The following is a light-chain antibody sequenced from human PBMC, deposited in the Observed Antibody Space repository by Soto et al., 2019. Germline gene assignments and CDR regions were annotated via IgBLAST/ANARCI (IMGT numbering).Light chain of an antibody. CDR2: VAS. Sequence: DIQMTQSPSSVSASVGARVTITRRASPCIGDRLARYQQRPWKVPQLVVYVASTLPSGVPSRFSASGSGAELILTSNPLQAEDFATYYCLQYHNWPAFGQGTKV. CDR1: PCIGDR. V-gene: IGKV1D-12*01. CDR3: LQYHNWPA. J-gene: IGKJ1*01.